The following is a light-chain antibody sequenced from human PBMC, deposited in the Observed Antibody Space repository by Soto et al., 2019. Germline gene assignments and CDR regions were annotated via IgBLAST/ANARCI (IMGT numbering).Light chain of an antibody. V-gene: IGKV3-20*01. J-gene: IGKJ2*01. CDR2: GTS. CDR3: QQYNNWPPGYT. CDR1: QTVNGNY. Sequence: ETVLTQSPGTLSLSPGERATLSCRASQTVNGNYLGWYQQKPGQAPRLLIYGTSSRATGIPDRFSGSGSGTDFTLTISSLQSEDFAVYYCQQYNNWPPGYTFGQGTKVDIK.